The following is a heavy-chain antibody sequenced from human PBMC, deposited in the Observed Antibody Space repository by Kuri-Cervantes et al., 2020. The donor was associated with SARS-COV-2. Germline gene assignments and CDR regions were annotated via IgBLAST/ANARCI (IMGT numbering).Heavy chain of an antibody. D-gene: IGHD1-26*01. CDR3: ARDRWELHDY. CDR2: INHSGST. J-gene: IGHJ4*02. V-gene: IGHV4-34*01. Sequence: SQTLSLTCAVCGGSFSGYYWSWIRRPPGKGLEWIGEINHSGSTNYNPSLKSRVTISVDTSKNQFSLKPSSVTAADTAVYYCARDRWELHDYWGQGTLVTVSS. CDR1: GGSFSGYY.